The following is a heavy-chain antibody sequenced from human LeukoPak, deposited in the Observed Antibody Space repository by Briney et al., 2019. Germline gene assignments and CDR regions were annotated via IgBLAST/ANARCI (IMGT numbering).Heavy chain of an antibody. J-gene: IGHJ4*02. CDR1: GYTFTSYD. V-gene: IGHV1-8*03. Sequence: ASVKLSCKASGYTFTSYDINWVRQATGQGLEWVGWMNPNSGNTGYAQKFQGRVTITRNTSISTAYMELSSLRSEDTAVYYCARGPIRFLEWLHYFDYWGQGTLVTVSS. CDR3: ARGPIRFLEWLHYFDY. CDR2: MNPNSGNT. D-gene: IGHD3-3*01.